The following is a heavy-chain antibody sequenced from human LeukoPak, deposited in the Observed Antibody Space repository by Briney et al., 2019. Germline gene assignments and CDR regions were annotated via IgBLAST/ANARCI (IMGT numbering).Heavy chain of an antibody. Sequence: GGSLRLSCAASGFTFSRYAMSWVRQAPGKGLEWVSTISGNGRSTYYGDSVTGRFTISRDNSKNTLSLQMNSLRAEDTAVYYCAKEYYVLLVYALGGSFDYWGRGTLVTVSS. V-gene: IGHV3-23*01. D-gene: IGHD2-8*02. CDR2: ISGNGRST. CDR3: AKEYYVLLVYALGGSFDY. CDR1: GFTFSRYA. J-gene: IGHJ4*02.